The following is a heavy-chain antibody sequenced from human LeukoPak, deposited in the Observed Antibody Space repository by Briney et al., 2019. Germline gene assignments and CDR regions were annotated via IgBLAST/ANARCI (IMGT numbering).Heavy chain of an antibody. CDR1: GDASSSGGYY. CDR3: ASNDYGGRPGDAFDI. J-gene: IGHJ3*02. V-gene: IGHV4-31*03. CDR2: IYYSGST. Sequence: SETLSLTCTVSGDASSSGGYYWSWIRRHPGRGLEGSGYIYYSGSTYYNPSLKSRVTISVDTSKNQFSLKLSSVTAADTAVYYCASNDYGGRPGDAFDIWGQGTMVTVSS. D-gene: IGHD4-23*01.